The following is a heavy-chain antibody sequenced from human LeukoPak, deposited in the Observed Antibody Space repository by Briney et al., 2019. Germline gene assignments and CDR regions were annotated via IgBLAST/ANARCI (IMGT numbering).Heavy chain of an antibody. D-gene: IGHD3-10*01. CDR3: TRDLPYYYGSGSYAFDY. J-gene: IGHJ4*02. Sequence: GRSLGLSCTASGFTFGDYAMSWVRQAPGKGLEWVGFIRSKAYGGTTEYAASVKGRFTISRDDSKSIAYLQMNSLKTEDTAVYYCTRDLPYYYGSGSYAFDYWGQGTLVTVSS. CDR2: IRSKAYGGTT. CDR1: GFTFGDYA. V-gene: IGHV3-49*04.